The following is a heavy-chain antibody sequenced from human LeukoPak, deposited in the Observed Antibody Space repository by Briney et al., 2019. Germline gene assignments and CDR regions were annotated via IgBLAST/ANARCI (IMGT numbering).Heavy chain of an antibody. V-gene: IGHV3-23*01. CDR2: INGSGGST. D-gene: IGHD2-2*01. CDR3: GSVGYCSSTSCKAGGYGMDV. J-gene: IGHJ6*02. Sequence: GESLRLSCAASGFTFSSYAMIWVRQGPGKGLEWVSAINGSGGSTYYADSVKSRFIISRDNSKNTLYLQMNSLRAEDTAVYYCGSVGYCSSTSCKAGGYGMDVWGQGTTVTVSS. CDR1: GFTFSSYA.